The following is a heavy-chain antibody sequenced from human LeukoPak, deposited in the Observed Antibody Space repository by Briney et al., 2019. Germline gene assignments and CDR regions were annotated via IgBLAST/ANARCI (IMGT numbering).Heavy chain of an antibody. Sequence: SETLSLTCTVSGGSISSYYWSWIRQPPGKGLEWIGYIYYSGSTNYNPSLKSRVTISVDTSKNRFSLKLSSVTAADTAVYYCAGQPYYYDSSGYHEGDYWGQGTLVTVSS. CDR2: IYYSGST. V-gene: IGHV4-59*01. J-gene: IGHJ4*02. CDR1: GGSISSYY. D-gene: IGHD3-22*01. CDR3: AGQPYYYDSSGYHEGDY.